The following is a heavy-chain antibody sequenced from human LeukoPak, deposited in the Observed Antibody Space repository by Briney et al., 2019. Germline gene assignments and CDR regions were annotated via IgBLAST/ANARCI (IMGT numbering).Heavy chain of an antibody. Sequence: SETLSLTCTVSGGSISSSSYYWGWIRQPPGKGLEWIGSIYYSGSTYYNPSLKSRVTISVDTSKNQFSLKLSSVTAADTAVYYCARQGDSSGDDRDYWGQGTLVTVSS. J-gene: IGHJ4*02. D-gene: IGHD3-22*01. CDR2: IYYSGST. CDR1: GGSISSSSYY. CDR3: ARQGDSSGDDRDY. V-gene: IGHV4-39*01.